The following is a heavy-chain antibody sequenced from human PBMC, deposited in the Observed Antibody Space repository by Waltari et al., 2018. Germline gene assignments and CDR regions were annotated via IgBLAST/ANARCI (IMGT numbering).Heavy chain of an antibody. Sequence: EVQLVESGGDLVQPVGSLRLSCAASGFTLSGYPMNWVRQAPGKGLEWISYISVTGKTIYYADSVKGRFTISRDNAQNSLFLQMNSLRAEDTAVYYCARVLRYFDWSFDYWGQGTLVTVSS. D-gene: IGHD3-9*01. V-gene: IGHV3-48*04. CDR1: GFTLSGYP. CDR2: ISVTGKTI. CDR3: ARVLRYFDWSFDY. J-gene: IGHJ4*02.